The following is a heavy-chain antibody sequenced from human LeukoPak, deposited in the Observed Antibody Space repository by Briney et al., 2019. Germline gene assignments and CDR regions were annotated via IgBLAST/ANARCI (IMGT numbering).Heavy chain of an antibody. CDR2: IYYSGST. D-gene: IGHD6-19*01. CDR3: ARGRQWLVYFDY. CDR1: DGSISSSSYY. Sequence: SETLSLTCTVSDGSISSSSYYWGWIRQPPGKGLEWIGTIYYSGSTYYSPSLKSRVAISVDTSRNQFSLKLSSVTAADTAVYYCARGRQWLVYFDYWGQGTLVTVSS. V-gene: IGHV4-39*07. J-gene: IGHJ4*02.